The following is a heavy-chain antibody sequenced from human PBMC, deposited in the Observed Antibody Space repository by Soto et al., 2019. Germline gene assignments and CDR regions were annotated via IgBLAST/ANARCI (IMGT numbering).Heavy chain of an antibody. J-gene: IGHJ6*02. D-gene: IGHD2-15*01. CDR2: IGTAGDT. CDR1: GFTFSSYD. V-gene: IGHV3-13*01. CDR3: AREGSDNYYYYGMDV. Sequence: GGSLRLSCAASGFTFSSYDMHWVRQATGKGLEWVSAIGTAGDTYYPGSVKGRFTISRENAKNSLYLQMNSLRAEDTAVYYCAREGSDNYYYYGMDVWGQGTTVTVSS.